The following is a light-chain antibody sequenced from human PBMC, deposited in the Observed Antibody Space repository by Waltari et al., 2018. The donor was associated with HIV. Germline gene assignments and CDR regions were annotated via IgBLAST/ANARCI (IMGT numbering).Light chain of an antibody. CDR1: QRISNY. CDR3: QQSHSTPLT. J-gene: IGKJ3*01. V-gene: IGKV1-39*01. CDR2: VAS. Sequence: DIQMTQSPSSLSASVEDRVTITCRATQRISNYLNLDQQRPRKAPKPLISVASSLQSGVPSRVSGSGSGTDFTLTISSLQPEDFASYYCQQSHSTPLTFGPGTRVDSK.